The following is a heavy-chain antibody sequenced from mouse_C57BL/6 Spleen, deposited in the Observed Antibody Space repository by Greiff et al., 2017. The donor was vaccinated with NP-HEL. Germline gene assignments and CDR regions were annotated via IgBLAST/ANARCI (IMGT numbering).Heavy chain of an antibody. CDR3: ATITTVVAGDWYFDV. CDR1: GFTFSSYA. Sequence: EVKLQESGGGLVKPGGSLKLSCAASGFTFSSYAMSWVRQTPEKRLEWVATISDGGSYTYYPDNVKGRFTISRDNAKNNLYLQMSHLKSEDTAMYYCATITTVVAGDWYFDVWGTGTTVTVSS. J-gene: IGHJ1*03. CDR2: ISDGGSYT. D-gene: IGHD1-1*01. V-gene: IGHV5-4*03.